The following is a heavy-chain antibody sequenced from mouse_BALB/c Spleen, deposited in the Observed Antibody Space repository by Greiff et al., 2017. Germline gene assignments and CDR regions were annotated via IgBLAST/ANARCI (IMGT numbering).Heavy chain of an antibody. CDR2: IYPGDGDT. V-gene: IGHV1-87*01. CDR3: ARGGPYAMDY. Sequence: QVQLKESGAELARPGASVKLSCKASGYTFTSYWMQWVKQRPGQGLEWIGAIYPGDGDTRYTQKFKGKATLTADKSSSTAYMQLSSLASEDSAVYYCARGGPYAMDYWGQGTSVTVSS. CDR1: GYTFTSYW. J-gene: IGHJ4*01.